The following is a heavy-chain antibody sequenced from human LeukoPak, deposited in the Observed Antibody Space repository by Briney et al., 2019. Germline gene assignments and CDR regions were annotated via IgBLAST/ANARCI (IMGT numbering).Heavy chain of an antibody. D-gene: IGHD3-3*01. Sequence: ASVKVSCKASGYTFTSYGISWVRQAPGQGLEWMGWISAYNGNTNYAQKLQGRVTMTTDTSTSTAYMELRSLRSDDTAVYYCASLFADFWSGYNFNWFDPWGQGTLVTVSS. CDR3: ASLFADFWSGYNFNWFDP. J-gene: IGHJ5*02. CDR2: ISAYNGNT. V-gene: IGHV1-18*01. CDR1: GYTFTSYG.